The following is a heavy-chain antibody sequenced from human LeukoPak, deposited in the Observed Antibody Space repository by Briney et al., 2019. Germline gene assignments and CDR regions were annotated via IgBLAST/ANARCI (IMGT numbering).Heavy chain of an antibody. D-gene: IGHD4-17*01. J-gene: IGHJ3*02. Sequence: SETLSLTCTVSGGSISSGDYYWSWIRPPPGKGLGWIGYIYYSGGTYYNPSLKGRVTTSVDTSKNQFSLKLSSVTAADTAVYYCASQDGDSHAYAFDIWGQGTMVTVSS. CDR1: GGSISSGDYY. CDR2: IYYSGGT. V-gene: IGHV4-30-4*01. CDR3: ASQDGDSHAYAFDI.